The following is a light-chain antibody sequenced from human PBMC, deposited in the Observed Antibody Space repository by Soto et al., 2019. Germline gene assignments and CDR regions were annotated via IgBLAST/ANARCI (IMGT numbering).Light chain of an antibody. CDR1: QGISNS. Sequence: DIQMTQSPSSLSASPGDGATISCRASQGISNSLAWYQQKPGKVPKLLIYYASTLQSGVPSRFSGSGSGTDFTLTISSLQPEDVASYYCQKYNSTPYTFGQGTKVEI. V-gene: IGKV1-27*01. J-gene: IGKJ2*01. CDR2: YAS. CDR3: QKYNSTPYT.